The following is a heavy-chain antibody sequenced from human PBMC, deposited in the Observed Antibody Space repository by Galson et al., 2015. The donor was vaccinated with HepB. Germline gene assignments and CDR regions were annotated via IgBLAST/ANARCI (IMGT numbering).Heavy chain of an antibody. CDR3: AKGPDYYDSSGYGDY. Sequence: SLRLSCAASGFTFSSYGMHWVRQAPGKGLEWVAVISYDGSNKYYADSVKGRFTISRDNSKNTLYLQMNSLRAEDTAVYYCAKGPDYYDSSGYGDYWGQGTLVTVSS. V-gene: IGHV3-30*18. CDR2: ISYDGSNK. D-gene: IGHD3-22*01. CDR1: GFTFSSYG. J-gene: IGHJ4*02.